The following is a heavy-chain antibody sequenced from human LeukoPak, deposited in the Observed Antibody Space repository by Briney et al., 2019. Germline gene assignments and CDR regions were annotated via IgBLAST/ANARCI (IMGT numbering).Heavy chain of an antibody. Sequence: PSETLSLTCAVYGGSFSGYYWSWIRQPPGKGLEWIGEINHSGSTNYNPSLKSRVTISVDTSKNQFSLKLSSVTAADTAVYYCARGLGRHYDFWSGYCRDYYYGMDVWGQGTTVTVSS. CDR2: INHSGST. D-gene: IGHD3-3*01. J-gene: IGHJ6*02. CDR3: ARGLGRHYDFWSGYCRDYYYGMDV. V-gene: IGHV4-34*01. CDR1: GGSFSGYY.